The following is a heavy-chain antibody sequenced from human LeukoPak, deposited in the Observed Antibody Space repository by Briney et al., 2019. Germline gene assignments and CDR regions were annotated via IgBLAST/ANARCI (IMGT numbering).Heavy chain of an antibody. V-gene: IGHV4-59*01. CDR3: ARARRWNAAFEGWWFDP. CDR2: IYYSGST. J-gene: IGHJ5*02. Sequence: SETLSLTCTVSGGSISNYYWSWIRQSPVKGLEGIGFIYYSGSTNYNPSLKSRVTISVDTSKNQFSLKLSSVTAADTAVYYCARARRWNAAFEGWWFDPWGQGTLVTVSS. CDR1: GGSISNYY. D-gene: IGHD1-1*01.